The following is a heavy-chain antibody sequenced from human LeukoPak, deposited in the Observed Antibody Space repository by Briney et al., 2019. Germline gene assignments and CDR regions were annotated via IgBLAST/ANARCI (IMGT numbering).Heavy chain of an antibody. V-gene: IGHV3-23*01. D-gene: IGHD2-15*01. J-gene: IGHJ6*03. CDR1: GFTFSSYA. CDR2: ISGSGGST. Sequence: PGGSLRLSCAASGFTFSSYAMSWVRQAPGKGLEWVSAISGSGGSTYYADSVKGRFTISRDNSKNTLYLQMNSLRAEDTAVYYCAKHWGVVDHPHYYYYYMDVWGKGTTVTVSS. CDR3: AKHWGVVDHPHYYYYYMDV.